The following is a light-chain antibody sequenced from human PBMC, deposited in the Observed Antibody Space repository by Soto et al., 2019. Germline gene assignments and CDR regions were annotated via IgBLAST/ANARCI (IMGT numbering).Light chain of an antibody. V-gene: IGKV3-20*01. CDR1: QSLSSSY. J-gene: IGKJ1*01. CDR3: QQSGSSPWT. CDR2: GAS. Sequence: EIVLTQYPGTLSLSPGERATLSCRASQSLSSSYLAWYQQKPGQAPRLLIYGASSRATGIPDRFSGSGSGTDFTLTISRLEPEDFAVYYCQQSGSSPWTFGQGTKVDIK.